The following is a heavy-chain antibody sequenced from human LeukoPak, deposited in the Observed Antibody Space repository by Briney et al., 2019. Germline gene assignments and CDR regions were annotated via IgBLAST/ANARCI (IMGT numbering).Heavy chain of an antibody. V-gene: IGHV1-24*01. J-gene: IGHJ6*04. CDR1: GYTLTELS. CDR3: APPIVVVPAATTMYSYGMDV. CDR2: FDPEDGET. Sequence: ASVKVSCKVSGYTLTELSMHWVRQAPGKGLEWMGGFDPEDGETIYAQKFQGRVTMTEDTSTDTAYMELSSLRSEDTAVYYCAPPIVVVPAATTMYSYGMDVGGKGPTVPVSS. D-gene: IGHD2-2*01.